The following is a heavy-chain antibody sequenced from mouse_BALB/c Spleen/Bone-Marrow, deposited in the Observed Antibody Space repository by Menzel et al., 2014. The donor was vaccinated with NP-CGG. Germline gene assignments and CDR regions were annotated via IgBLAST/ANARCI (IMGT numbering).Heavy chain of an antibody. Sequence: QVQLKESGPELVKPGASVKMSCKASGYTFTSCYIHWVKQSPGQGLEWIGWIYPGDGSTEYNEKFKGKTTLTADKSSSTAYMLLSSLTSEDSAIYFCARPDGNYESYFDYWGQGTTLTVPT. J-gene: IGHJ2*01. CDR1: GYTFTSCY. CDR2: IYPGDGST. D-gene: IGHD2-1*01. CDR3: ARPDGNYESYFDY. V-gene: IGHV1S56*01.